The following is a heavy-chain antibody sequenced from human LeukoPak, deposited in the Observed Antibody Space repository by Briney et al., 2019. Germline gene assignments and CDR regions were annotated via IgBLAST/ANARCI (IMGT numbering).Heavy chain of an antibody. J-gene: IGHJ4*02. CDR1: GFTFGSYW. V-gene: IGHV3-74*01. D-gene: IGHD6-19*01. Sequence: GGSLRLSCAASGFTFGSYWMHWVPQAPGQGLVWVSRINSDGSSTTYADSVKGRFTISRDNAKNTLYLQMNSLRAEDTAVYYCARGGIEVAGYVEFWGQGTLATVSS. CDR3: ARGGIEVAGYVEF. CDR2: INSDGSST.